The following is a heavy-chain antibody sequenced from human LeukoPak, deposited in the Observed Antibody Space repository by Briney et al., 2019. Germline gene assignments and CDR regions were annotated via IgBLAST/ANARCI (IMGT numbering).Heavy chain of an antibody. J-gene: IGHJ5*02. CDR3: ARGFILTGKGWFDP. Sequence: SQTLSLTCTVSGGSISSGSFSWTWIRQPPGKDLEWIGYISHSDSTYYNPSLKSRATISLDRSENQFSLRLSSVTAADTAVYYCARGFILTGKGWFDPWGQGTLVTVSS. V-gene: IGHV4-30-2*01. D-gene: IGHD7-27*01. CDR1: GGSISSGSFS. CDR2: ISHSDST.